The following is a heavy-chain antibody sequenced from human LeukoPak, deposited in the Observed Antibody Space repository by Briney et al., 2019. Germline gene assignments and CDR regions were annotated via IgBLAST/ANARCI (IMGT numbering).Heavy chain of an antibody. J-gene: IGHJ3*02. D-gene: IGHD3-3*01. Sequence: GGSLRLSCAASGFTFEDYEMTWVRQAPGKGLEWISYIDGSGISMSYAPSVKGRFTISRDNAKNSLFLQMNSLRAEDTAVYHCAREMVAVFGDAFDIWGQGTMVTVSS. V-gene: IGHV3-48*03. CDR2: IDGSGISM. CDR1: GFTFEDYE. CDR3: AREMVAVFGDAFDI.